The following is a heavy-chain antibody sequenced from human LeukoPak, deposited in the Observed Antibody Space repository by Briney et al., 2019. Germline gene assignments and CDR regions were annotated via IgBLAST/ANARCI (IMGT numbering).Heavy chain of an antibody. Sequence: SETPSLPRTVSGGCISSFYWGLIRQPPGEGLGRVAYIYHTGSTNYNPSLKSRVTISVDTSKNQFSLKLSSVTAADTAVYYCARTNVEMATTFDYWGQGTLVTVSS. D-gene: IGHD5-24*01. V-gene: IGHV4-59*01. CDR1: GGCISSFY. CDR3: ARTNVEMATTFDY. CDR2: IYHTGST. J-gene: IGHJ4*02.